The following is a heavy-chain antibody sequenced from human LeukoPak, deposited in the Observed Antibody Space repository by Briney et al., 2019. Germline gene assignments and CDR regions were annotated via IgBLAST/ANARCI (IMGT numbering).Heavy chain of an antibody. V-gene: IGHV3-9*01. D-gene: IGHD4-11*01. J-gene: IGHJ6*02. CDR3: AKTVSNYNYGMDV. Sequence: GGSLRLSCAASGFTFDDYAMHWVRQAPGKGLEWVSGISWNSGSIGYADSVKGRFTISRDNAKNTLYLQMNSLRAEDTAVYYCAKTVSNYNYGMDVWGQGTTVTVSS. CDR1: GFTFDDYA. CDR2: ISWNSGSI.